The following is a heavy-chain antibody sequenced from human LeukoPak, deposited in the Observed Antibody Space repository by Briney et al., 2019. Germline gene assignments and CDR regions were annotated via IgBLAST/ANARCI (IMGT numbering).Heavy chain of an antibody. V-gene: IGHV4-59*01. CDR3: ARGRNPRQQLSQEEYYFDY. J-gene: IGHJ4*02. D-gene: IGHD6-13*01. Sequence: PSETLSLTCTVSGGSISSYYWSWIRQPPGKGLEWIGYIYYSGSTNYNPSLKSRVTISVDTSKNQFSLKLSSVTAADTAVYYCARGRNPRQQLSQEEYYFDYWGQGTLVTVSS. CDR2: IYYSGST. CDR1: GGSISSYY.